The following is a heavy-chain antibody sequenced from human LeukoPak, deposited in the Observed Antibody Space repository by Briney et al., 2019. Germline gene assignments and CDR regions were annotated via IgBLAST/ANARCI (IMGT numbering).Heavy chain of an antibody. J-gene: IGHJ4*02. D-gene: IGHD3-16*01. CDR2: ISWSSGNI. Sequence: GGSLRLSCAASGFTFDDYAMHWVRQAPGQGLEWVSGISWSSGNIDYADSVKGRFTISRDNAKNSLYLQMNSLRPEDTALYYCAKDWGIPLFWGQGTLVTVSS. CDR3: AKDWGIPLF. CDR1: GFTFDDYA. V-gene: IGHV3-9*01.